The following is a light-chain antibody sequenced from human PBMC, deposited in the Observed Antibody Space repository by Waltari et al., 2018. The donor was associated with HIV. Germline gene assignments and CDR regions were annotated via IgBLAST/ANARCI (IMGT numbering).Light chain of an antibody. CDR2: GAS. V-gene: IGKV3-15*01. CDR3: QQYNNWIT. J-gene: IGKJ5*01. CDR1: QNINFN. Sequence: EIVMTQSPATLSFSPGERATLSCRASQNINFNLAWYQQKPGQAPRLLIYGASTRATDIPARFSGSGSGTEFTLTISSLQSEDVAVYYCQQYNNWITFGQGTQLEI.